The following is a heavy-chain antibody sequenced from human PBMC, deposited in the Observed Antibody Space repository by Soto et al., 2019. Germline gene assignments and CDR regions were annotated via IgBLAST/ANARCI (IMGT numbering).Heavy chain of an antibody. Sequence: GASVKVSCKASGYTFTGYYMHWVRQAPGQGLEWMGWINPNSGGTNYAQKFQGRVTMTRDTSISTAYMELSRLRSDDTAVYYCARDRVAALGYYYYYGMDVWGQGTTVTVSS. D-gene: IGHD6-13*01. CDR2: INPNSGGT. CDR1: GYTFTGYY. J-gene: IGHJ6*02. V-gene: IGHV1-2*02. CDR3: ARDRVAALGYYYYYGMDV.